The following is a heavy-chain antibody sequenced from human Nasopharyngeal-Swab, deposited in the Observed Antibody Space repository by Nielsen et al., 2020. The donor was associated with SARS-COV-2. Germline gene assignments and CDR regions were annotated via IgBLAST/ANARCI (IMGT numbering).Heavy chain of an antibody. Sequence: GGSLRLSCAASGFTFDDYAMHWVRQAPGKGLEWVSCISWNSGNIGYADSVKGRFTISRDNAKNSLYLQMNSLRAEDAAVYYCVRDTPAMFAYWGQGTLVTVSS. CDR1: GFTFDDYA. J-gene: IGHJ4*02. CDR3: VRDTPAMFAY. V-gene: IGHV3-9*01. CDR2: ISWNSGNI.